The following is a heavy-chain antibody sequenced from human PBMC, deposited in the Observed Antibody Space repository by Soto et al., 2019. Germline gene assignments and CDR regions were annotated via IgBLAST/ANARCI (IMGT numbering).Heavy chain of an antibody. CDR1: GFTFSSYA. CDR2: ISGSGGST. D-gene: IGHD3-3*01. CDR3: AKDRIPLKPLTIFGVVAGY. V-gene: IGHV3-23*01. Sequence: GGSLRLSCAASGFTFSSYAMSWVRQAPGKGLEWVSAISGSGGSTYYADSVKGRFTISRDNSKNTLYLQMNSLRAEDTAVYYCAKDRIPLKPLTIFGVVAGYWGQGTLVTVSS. J-gene: IGHJ4*02.